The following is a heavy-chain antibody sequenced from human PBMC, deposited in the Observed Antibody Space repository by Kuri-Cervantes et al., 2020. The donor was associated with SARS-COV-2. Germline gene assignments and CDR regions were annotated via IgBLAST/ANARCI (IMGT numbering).Heavy chain of an antibody. V-gene: IGHV1-18*01. CDR3: ARDRWDAILDY. CDR1: GGTFGSYA. J-gene: IGHJ4*02. Sequence: ASVKVSCKASGGTFGSYAISWVRQAPGQGLEWMGWISAYNLKTIYAQKVQDRVTMTVDTSTDTAFMEVRSLRSDDTAVYYCARDRWDAILDYWGQGTLVTVSS. CDR2: ISAYNLKT. D-gene: IGHD1-26*01.